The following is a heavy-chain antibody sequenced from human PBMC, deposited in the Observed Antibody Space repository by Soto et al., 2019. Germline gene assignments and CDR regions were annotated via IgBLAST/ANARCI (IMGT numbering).Heavy chain of an antibody. J-gene: IGHJ6*02. Sequence: TSETLSLTCAVYGGSFSGYYWSWIRQPPGKGLEWIGEINHSGSTNYNPSLKSRVTISVDTSKNQFSLKLSSVTAADTAVYYCASGSLGSGGYYGMDVWGQGTTVTVSS. V-gene: IGHV4-34*01. CDR2: INHSGST. CDR1: GGSFSGYY. CDR3: ASGSLGSGGYYGMDV. D-gene: IGHD1-26*01.